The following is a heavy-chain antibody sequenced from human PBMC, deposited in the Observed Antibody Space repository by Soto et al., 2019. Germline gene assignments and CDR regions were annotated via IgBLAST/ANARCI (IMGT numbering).Heavy chain of an antibody. CDR3: ASDGTQLRLSGRDQFDP. Sequence: SETLSLTCTVSGGSISSGNYYWSWIRQSPGKGLEWIGYIYSTGSSYYNPSLRSRVSMSVDTSKNQFSLNLSSVTAADTAVYSCASDGTQLRLSGRDQFDPRRQVTLVTVSS. CDR1: GGSISSGNYY. J-gene: IGHJ5*02. V-gene: IGHV4-30-4*01. D-gene: IGHD1-26*01. CDR2: IYSTGSS.